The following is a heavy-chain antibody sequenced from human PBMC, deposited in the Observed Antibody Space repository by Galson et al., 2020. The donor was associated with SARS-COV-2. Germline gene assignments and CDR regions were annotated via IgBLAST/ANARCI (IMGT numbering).Heavy chain of an antibody. D-gene: IGHD5-12*01. Sequence: GGSLSLSCAASGFTFSSYAMHWVRQAPGKGLEWVAVISYDGSNTYYADSVKGRFTISRDNSKNPLYLQMNSLRAEDTAVYYCAREMATISPSESDAFDIWGQGTMVTVSS. CDR2: ISYDGSNT. CDR1: GFTFSSYA. J-gene: IGHJ3*02. V-gene: IGHV3-30*01. CDR3: AREMATISPSESDAFDI.